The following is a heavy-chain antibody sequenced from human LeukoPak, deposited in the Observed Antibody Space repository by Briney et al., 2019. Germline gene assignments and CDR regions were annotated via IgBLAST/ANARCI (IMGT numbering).Heavy chain of an antibody. Sequence: SGGSLRLSCAASGFTFSNYWMHWVRQVPGKGLVWVSRINDDGRATFYADSVKGRFTISRDNAKNTLFLQINSLRAEDTAVYYCAREILAPGKTHDYWGQGTLVTVPS. CDR2: INDDGRAT. CDR1: GFTFSNYW. CDR3: AREILAPGKTHDY. J-gene: IGHJ4*02. V-gene: IGHV3-74*01.